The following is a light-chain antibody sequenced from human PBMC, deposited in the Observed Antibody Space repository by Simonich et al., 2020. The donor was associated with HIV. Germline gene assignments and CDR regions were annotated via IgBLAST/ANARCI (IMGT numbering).Light chain of an antibody. CDR3: YSATDNNRV. CDR1: ILAKKY. J-gene: IGLJ3*02. Sequence: SYELTQPSSVSVSSGQTARITCSGNILAKKYARWFQPKPGQAPVLVIYKENERPSGIPERFSGSSSGTTVTLTISGAQVEDEADYYCYSATDNNRVFGGGTKLTVL. CDR2: KEN. V-gene: IGLV3-27*01.